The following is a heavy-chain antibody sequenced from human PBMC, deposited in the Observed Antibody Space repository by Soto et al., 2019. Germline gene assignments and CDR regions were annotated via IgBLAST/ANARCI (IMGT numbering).Heavy chain of an antibody. Sequence: EVQLVESGGGVVRPGGSLRLSCAASGFTFDDYGMNWVRQAPGKGLEWVSGINWDGGTTCYVDSVKGRFTISRDNAKNSLYLQMNSLRAEDTALYYCARSRRGGSFYYGMDVWGQGTTVTVSS. CDR3: ARSRRGGSFYYGMDV. D-gene: IGHD2-15*01. CDR2: INWDGGTT. V-gene: IGHV3-20*04. J-gene: IGHJ6*02. CDR1: GFTFDDYG.